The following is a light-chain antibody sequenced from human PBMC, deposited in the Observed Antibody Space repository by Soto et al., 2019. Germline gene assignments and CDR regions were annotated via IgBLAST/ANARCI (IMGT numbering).Light chain of an antibody. V-gene: IGKV3-15*01. CDR1: EDIGNN. CDR2: GAS. J-gene: IGKJ4*01. CDR3: HQCKDWPLT. Sequence: EIVMTQSPVTLSLSPGERATLSCRASEDIGNNLAWYQQKPGQPPRLLIFGASTRATNIASRFGGTGSGTEFTLTITSLQSGDFATYSCHQCKDWPLTFGGGTKVEI.